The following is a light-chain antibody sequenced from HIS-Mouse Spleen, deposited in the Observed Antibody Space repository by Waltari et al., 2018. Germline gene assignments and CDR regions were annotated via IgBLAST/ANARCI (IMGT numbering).Light chain of an antibody. V-gene: IGKV3-20*01. CDR1: QCVSSSY. CDR3: QQYGSSFT. CDR2: GAS. Sequence: EIVLTQSPGTLSLSPGERATLSCRASQCVSSSYLAWYQQKPGQAPRLLIYGASSSSTGIPDRFSGSGSGTDFTLTISRLEPEDFAVYYCQQYGSSFTFGPGTKVDIK. J-gene: IGKJ3*01.